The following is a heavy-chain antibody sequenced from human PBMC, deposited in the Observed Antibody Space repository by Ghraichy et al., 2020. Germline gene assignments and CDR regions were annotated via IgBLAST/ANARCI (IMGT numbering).Heavy chain of an antibody. D-gene: IGHD1-26*01. J-gene: IGHJ4*02. V-gene: IGHV4-39*01. CDR3: ARQRWELRNFDY. Sequence: SQTLSLTCTVSGGSISSSSYYWGWIRQPPGKGLEWIGSIYYSGSTYYNPSLKSRVTIPVDTSKNQFSLKLSSVTAADTAVYYCARQRWELRNFDYWGQGTLVTVSS. CDR2: IYYSGST. CDR1: GGSISSSSYY.